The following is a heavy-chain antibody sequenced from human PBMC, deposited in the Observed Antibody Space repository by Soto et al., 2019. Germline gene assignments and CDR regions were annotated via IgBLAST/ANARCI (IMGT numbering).Heavy chain of an antibody. CDR3: ARGGDYDFWSPYHYYGMDV. Sequence: PGGSLRLSCAASGFTFSDYYMSWIRQAPGKGLEWVSYISSSGSTIYYADSVKGRFTISRDNAKSSLYLQMNSLRAEDTAVYYCARGGDYDFWSPYHYYGMDVWGQGTTVTVSS. D-gene: IGHD3-3*01. CDR2: ISSSGSTI. J-gene: IGHJ6*02. V-gene: IGHV3-11*01. CDR1: GFTFSDYY.